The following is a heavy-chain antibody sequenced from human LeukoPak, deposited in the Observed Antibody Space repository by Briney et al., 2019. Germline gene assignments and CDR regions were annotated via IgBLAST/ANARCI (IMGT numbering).Heavy chain of an antibody. Sequence: GGSLRLSCAASRFTFSTYAMSWVRQAPGKGLEWVSTFSGSGGRTYYADSVKGRFTISRDNSKNTLYLQMNCLRAEDTAVYYCAKVTSSWNYFDYWGQGAPVTVSS. V-gene: IGHV3-23*01. J-gene: IGHJ4*02. D-gene: IGHD6-13*01. CDR2: FSGSGGRT. CDR1: RFTFSTYA. CDR3: AKVTSSWNYFDY.